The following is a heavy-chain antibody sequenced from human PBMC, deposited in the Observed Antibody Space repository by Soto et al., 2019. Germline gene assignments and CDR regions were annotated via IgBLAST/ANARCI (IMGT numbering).Heavy chain of an antibody. V-gene: IGHV3-49*04. CDR1: GFTFGDYA. CDR3: TRDSPDPYYYDSSGYLRFDY. Sequence: PVGSLRLSCTASGFTFGDYAMSWVRQAPGKGLEWVGFIRSKAYGGTTEYAASVKGRFTISRDDSKSIAYLQMNSLKTEDTAVYYCTRDSPDPYYYDSSGYLRFDYWGQGTLVTVSS. D-gene: IGHD3-22*01. CDR2: IRSKAYGGTT. J-gene: IGHJ4*02.